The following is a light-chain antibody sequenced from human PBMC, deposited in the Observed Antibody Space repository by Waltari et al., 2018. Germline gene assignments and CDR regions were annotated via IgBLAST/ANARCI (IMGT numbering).Light chain of an antibody. CDR2: DVN. V-gene: IGLV2-14*03. Sequence: QSALTQPASVSGSPGQSITISCTGTSSDIGAYNFVSWYQKHPGKAPKVMIYDVNNRPSGVSSRFSGSKSGNTASLTISGLQAEDEADYYCSSYTTGSTRYVFGSGTKV. CDR1: SSDIGAYNF. J-gene: IGLJ1*01. CDR3: SSYTTGSTRYV.